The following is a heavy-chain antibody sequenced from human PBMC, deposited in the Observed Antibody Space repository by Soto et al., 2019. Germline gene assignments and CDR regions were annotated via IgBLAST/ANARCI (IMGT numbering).Heavy chain of an antibody. CDR1: GYSFTSFW. Sequence: GESLKISCKGSGYSFTSFWIGWVRQMPGKGLEWMGIIYPGDSDTRYSPSFQGQVTMSADRSISTAYLQWSSLKASDSAMYYCAMGLGVTSHYYPLDVWGQGTTVTGSS. CDR2: IYPGDSDT. CDR3: AMGLGVTSHYYPLDV. D-gene: IGHD1-26*01. J-gene: IGHJ6*02. V-gene: IGHV5-51*01.